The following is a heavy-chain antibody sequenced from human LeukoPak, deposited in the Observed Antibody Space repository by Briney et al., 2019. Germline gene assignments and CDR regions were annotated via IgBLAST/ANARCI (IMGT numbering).Heavy chain of an antibody. CDR3: ARGGTYFDH. D-gene: IGHD1-26*01. CDR1: GYTLTSYA. Sequence: ASVKVSCKASGYTLTSYAINWVRQAPGQGLEWMGRINTNTGNPTYAQGFTGRFVFSLDTSVSTAYLQISSLKAEDTAVYYCARGGTYFDHWGQGTLVTVSS. CDR2: INTNTGNP. V-gene: IGHV7-4-1*02. J-gene: IGHJ4*02.